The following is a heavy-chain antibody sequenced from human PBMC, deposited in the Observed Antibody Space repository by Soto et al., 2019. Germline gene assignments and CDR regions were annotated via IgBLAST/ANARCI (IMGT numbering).Heavy chain of an antibody. CDR1: GDSIISSDFY. V-gene: IGHV4-39*01. J-gene: IGHJ5*02. D-gene: IGHD3-3*02. CDR2: IFYLGSS. Sequence: SETLSLTCTVSGDSIISSDFYWGWVRQPPGKGLEWIGSIFYLGSSYYNPSLKSRVTVSVDTSKNQFSLRLRSVTAADTALYFCARHSLALRKNNWFDPWGQGIMVTVSS. CDR3: ARHSLALRKNNWFDP.